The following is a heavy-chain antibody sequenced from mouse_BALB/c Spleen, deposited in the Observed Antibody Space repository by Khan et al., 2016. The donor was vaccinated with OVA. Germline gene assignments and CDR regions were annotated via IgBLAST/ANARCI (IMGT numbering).Heavy chain of an antibody. J-gene: IGHJ4*01. CDR3: ARQPYYHYNIMDY. CDR1: GFSLTNYG. V-gene: IGHV2-6-1*01. D-gene: IGHD2-10*01. CDR2: IWSDGST. Sequence: QVQLKQSGPGLVAPSQSLSITCTLSGFSLTNYGVHWIRQPPGKGLEWLVVIWSDGSTTYNSALKSRLTITKDNSKSQVFLQMNSLQTDDTAIYFCARQPYYHYNIMDYWGQGTSVTVSS.